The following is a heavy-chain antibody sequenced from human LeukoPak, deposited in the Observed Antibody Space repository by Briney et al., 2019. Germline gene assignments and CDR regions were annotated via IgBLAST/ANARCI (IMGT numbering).Heavy chain of an antibody. Sequence: GGSLRLSCAASGFTFSSYWMSWVRQAPGKGLEWVANIKHDGSEKYYVASVKGRFTISKDNAKNPVFLQMNDLRGEDTAVYYCVKGRGGYVKYKTFDYWGQGTLVTVSS. J-gene: IGHJ4*02. D-gene: IGHD5-12*01. V-gene: IGHV3-7*01. CDR2: IKHDGSEK. CDR1: GFTFSSYW. CDR3: VKGRGGYVKYKTFDY.